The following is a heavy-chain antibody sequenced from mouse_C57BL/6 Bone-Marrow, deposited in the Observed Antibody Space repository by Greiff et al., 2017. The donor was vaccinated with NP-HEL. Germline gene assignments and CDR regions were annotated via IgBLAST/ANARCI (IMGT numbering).Heavy chain of an antibody. V-gene: IGHV1-15*01. CDR1: GYTFTDYE. CDR3: TRVGYYGNLFAY. J-gene: IGHJ3*01. Sequence: QVQLKQSGAELVRPGASVTLSCKASGYTFTDYEMHWVKQTPVHGLEWIGAIDPETGGTAYNQKFKGKAILTADKSSSTAYMELRSLTSEDSAVYYCTRVGYYGNLFAYWGQGTLVTVSA. CDR2: IDPETGGT. D-gene: IGHD2-1*01.